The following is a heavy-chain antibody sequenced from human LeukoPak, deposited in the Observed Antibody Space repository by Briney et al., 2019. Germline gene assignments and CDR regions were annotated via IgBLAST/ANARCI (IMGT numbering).Heavy chain of an antibody. J-gene: IGHJ6*02. CDR1: GFTFSSDW. CDR3: AKEYGSGSYFYFYAMDV. V-gene: IGHV3-74*01. D-gene: IGHD3-10*01. Sequence: GGSLRLSCVASGFTFSSDWMHWVRQAPGKGLVWVSRINNDGSTTAYADSVKGRFTISRDTSKNTLYLQMNSLRAEDTAVYYCAKEYGSGSYFYFYAMDVWGQGTTATVSS. CDR2: INNDGSTT.